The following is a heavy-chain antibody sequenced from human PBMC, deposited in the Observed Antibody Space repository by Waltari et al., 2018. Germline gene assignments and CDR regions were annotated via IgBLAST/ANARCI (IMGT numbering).Heavy chain of an antibody. D-gene: IGHD3-22*01. CDR1: GGSISSYY. CDR3: ARGLGYYDSSGYYYFGWFDP. J-gene: IGHJ5*02. CDR2: IYTSGST. V-gene: IGHV4-4*07. Sequence: QVQLQESGPGLVKPSETLSLTCTVSGGSISSYYWSWIRQPAGKGREWIGRIYTSGSTNDNPTLKSRVNMSVDTSKNQFSLKLSAVTAADTAVYYCARGLGYYDSSGYYYFGWFDPWGQGTLVTVSS.